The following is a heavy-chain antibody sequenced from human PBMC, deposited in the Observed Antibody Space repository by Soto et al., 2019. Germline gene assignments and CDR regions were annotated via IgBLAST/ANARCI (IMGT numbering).Heavy chain of an antibody. V-gene: IGHV3-21*01. D-gene: IGHD2-2*01. J-gene: IGHJ4*02. CDR1: GFTFSSYT. Sequence: GGSLRLSCAASGFTFSSYTMYWVRQAPGKGLEWVSSISSDGNYIYYADSVKGRFTITRDNAKNSLFLQMNSLRAEDTAVYYCARDHCSSTSCPDFWGQGTLVTVSS. CDR2: ISSDGNYI. CDR3: ARDHCSSTSCPDF.